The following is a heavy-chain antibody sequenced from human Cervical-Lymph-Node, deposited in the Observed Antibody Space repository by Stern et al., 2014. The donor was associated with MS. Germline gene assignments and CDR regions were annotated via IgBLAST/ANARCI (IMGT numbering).Heavy chain of an antibody. V-gene: IGHV1-69*09. CDR2: ILPILGLP. CDR3: ARGVVSNRAAATLHNLFDP. Sequence: VQLVESGAEVKKPGSSVHVSCKASGGTFSSSYALSWMRQAPGQRFGWVGRILPILGLPNYAQKFQGRVTITADTSTSTAYMELSSLRSEDTAVYYCARGVVSNRAAATLHNLFDPWGQGTLVTVSS. CDR1: GGTFSSSYA. J-gene: IGHJ5*02. D-gene: IGHD2-15*01.